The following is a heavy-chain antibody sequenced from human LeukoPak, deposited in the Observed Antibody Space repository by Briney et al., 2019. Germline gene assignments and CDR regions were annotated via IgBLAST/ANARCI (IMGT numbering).Heavy chain of an antibody. CDR1: GFTFSSYA. D-gene: IGHD3-16*02. CDR3: APTAPYYDYVRGSYRFDY. J-gene: IGHJ4*02. Sequence: GGSLRLSCAASGFTFSSYAMSWVRQAPGKGLEWVSAISGSGGSTYYADSVKGRFTISRDNSKNTLYLQMNSLRAEDTAVYYCAPTAPYYDYVRGSYRFDYWGQGTLVTVSS. V-gene: IGHV3-23*01. CDR2: ISGSGGST.